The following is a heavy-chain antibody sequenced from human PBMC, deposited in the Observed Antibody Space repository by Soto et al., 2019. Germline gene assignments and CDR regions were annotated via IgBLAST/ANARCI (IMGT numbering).Heavy chain of an antibody. V-gene: IGHV3-66*04. CDR2: IYSTGSP. J-gene: IGHJ4*02. CDR1: GFTVGNNY. Sequence: GSLRLSCAASGFTVGNNYMSWVRQAPGKGLEWVSLIYSTGSPFYADSVKDRFIISRDSSKNTLYLQMNSLRVEDTAVYYCAGHSHKDYWGQGALVTVSS. CDR3: AGHSHKDY.